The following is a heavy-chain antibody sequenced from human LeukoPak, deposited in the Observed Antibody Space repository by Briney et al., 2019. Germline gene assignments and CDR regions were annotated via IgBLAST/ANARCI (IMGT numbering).Heavy chain of an antibody. Sequence: SPQTLCLSCTVSGDSLCISNIYWGWVRQPRGHWLEWIGSFYYSGSTYCNTSLKSRVTISVDTSKNQFSVKVNSVTAADTAVYYCARVPTWRGQIYASDHWGQGTLVTVSS. V-gene: IGHV4-39*07. D-gene: IGHD3-3*01. J-gene: IGHJ4*02. CDR2: FYYSGST. CDR1: GDSLCISNIY. CDR3: ARVPTWRGQIYASDH.